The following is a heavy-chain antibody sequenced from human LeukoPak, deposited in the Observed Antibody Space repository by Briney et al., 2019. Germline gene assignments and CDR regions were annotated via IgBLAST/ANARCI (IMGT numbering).Heavy chain of an antibody. D-gene: IGHD4-23*01. CDR3: ARSPTVVTHFDY. CDR2: IYYSGST. V-gene: IGHV4-59*01. J-gene: IGHJ4*02. CDR1: GGSISSYY. Sequence: PSETPSLTCTVSGGSISSYYWSWIRQPPGKGLEWIGYIYYSGSTNYNPSLKSRVTISVDTSKNQFSLKLSSVTAADTAVYYCARSPTVVTHFDYWGQGTLVTVSS.